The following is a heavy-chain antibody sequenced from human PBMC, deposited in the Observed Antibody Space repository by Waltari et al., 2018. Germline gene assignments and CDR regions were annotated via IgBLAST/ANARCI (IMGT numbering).Heavy chain of an antibody. Sequence: EVQLVESVGGLVKPGGSLRLSCAASGFTFSSYSMNWVRQAPGKGLECVVYISSSSSYIYYADSVKGRFTIYRDSAKNSLYLQMNSLRAEDTAVYYCAREGGDSSSGYGDYWGQGPLVTVAS. D-gene: IGHD6-13*01. CDR2: ISSSSSYI. V-gene: IGHV3-21*01. CDR3: AREGGDSSSGYGDY. CDR1: GFTFSSYS. J-gene: IGHJ4*02.